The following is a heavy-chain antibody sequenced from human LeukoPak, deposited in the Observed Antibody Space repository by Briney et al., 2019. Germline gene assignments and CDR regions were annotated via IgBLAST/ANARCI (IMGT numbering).Heavy chain of an antibody. D-gene: IGHD2-2*01. CDR3: ARARDIVVVPAAILGGDFDY. V-gene: IGHV1-46*01. CDR1: GYTFTSYY. CDR2: INPSGGST. J-gene: IGHJ4*02. Sequence: ASVKVSCKASGYTFTSYYMHWVRQAPGQGLEWMGIINPSGGSTSYAQKFQGRVTMTRDTPTSTVYMELSSLRSEDTAVYYCARARDIVVVPAAILGGDFDYWGQGTLVTVSS.